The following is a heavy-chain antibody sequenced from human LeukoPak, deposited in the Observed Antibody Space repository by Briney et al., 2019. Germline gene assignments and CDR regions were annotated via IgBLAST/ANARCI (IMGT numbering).Heavy chain of an antibody. CDR1: GFTFSSYS. V-gene: IGHV3-21*01. Sequence: GGSLRLSCTASGFTFSSYSMNWVRQAPGKGLEWVSSISSSSSYIYYADSVKGRFTISRDNAKNSLYLQMNSLRAEDTAVYYCASGGVGSREYYFDYWGQGTLVTVSS. CDR2: ISSSSSYI. CDR3: ASGGVGSREYYFDY. J-gene: IGHJ4*02. D-gene: IGHD3-3*01.